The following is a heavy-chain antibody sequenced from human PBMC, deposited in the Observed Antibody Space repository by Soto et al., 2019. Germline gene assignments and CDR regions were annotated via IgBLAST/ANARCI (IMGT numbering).Heavy chain of an antibody. J-gene: IGHJ1*01. CDR2: IIPILGIA. CDR3: ARDDISSWYSVYYQH. D-gene: IGHD6-13*01. CDR1: GGTFSSYT. Sequence: SVKVSCKASGGTFSSYTISWVRQAPGQGLEWMGRIIPILGIANYAQKFQGRVTITADKSTSTAYMELSSLRSEDTAVYYCARDDISSWYSVYYQHWGQGTLFTVSS. V-gene: IGHV1-69*04.